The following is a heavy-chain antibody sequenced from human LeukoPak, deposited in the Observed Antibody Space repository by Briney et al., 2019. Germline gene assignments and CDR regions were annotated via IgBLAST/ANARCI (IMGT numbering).Heavy chain of an antibody. CDR3: CGWFGELLSDDAFDI. Sequence: GESLKLSCKSSGYSFTNYWIVWVRQMPGKGLEWMGIIYPGDSDTRYSPSFQGQVTISADKSISTAYLQWSSLKASDTAMYYCCGWFGELLSDDAFDIWGQGTMVTFSS. J-gene: IGHJ3*02. V-gene: IGHV5-51*01. CDR1: GYSFTNYW. CDR2: IYPGDSDT. D-gene: IGHD3-10*01.